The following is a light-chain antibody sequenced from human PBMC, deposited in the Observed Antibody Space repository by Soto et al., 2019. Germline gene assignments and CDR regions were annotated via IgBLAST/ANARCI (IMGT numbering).Light chain of an antibody. J-gene: IGKJ1*01. CDR1: QSVSSY. Sequence: EIVMTQSPATLSLSPGERATLSCRASQSVSSYLAWYQQKPGQAPRLLIYDASNRATGIPARFSGSGSGTEFTLTISSLQSEDFAVYYGQQYNNWPPVTFGQGTKVDIK. CDR2: DAS. V-gene: IGKV3-15*01. CDR3: QQYNNWPPVT.